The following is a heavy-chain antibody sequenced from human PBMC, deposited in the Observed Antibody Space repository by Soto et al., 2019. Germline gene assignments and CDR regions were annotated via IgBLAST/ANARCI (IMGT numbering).Heavy chain of an antibody. J-gene: IGHJ3*02. V-gene: IGHV4-34*01. CDR1: GGSFSGYY. CDR3: ARARGLIVVVPAAPRKDAFDI. Sequence: SETLSLTCAVYGGSFSGYYWSWIRQPPGKGLEWIGEINHSGSTNHNPSLKSRVTISVDMSKNRFPLNLSSVTAADTAVYYCARARGLIVVVPAAPRKDAFDIWGQGTMVTVSS. D-gene: IGHD2-2*01. CDR2: INHSGST.